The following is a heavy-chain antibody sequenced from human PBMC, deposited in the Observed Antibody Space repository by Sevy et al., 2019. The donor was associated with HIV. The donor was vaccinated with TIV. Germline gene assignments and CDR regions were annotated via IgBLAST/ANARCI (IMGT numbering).Heavy chain of an antibody. Sequence: SETLSLTCTVSSVSISSYYWSWIRQPPGKGLEWIGYIYYTRNIHYNPSLKNRVTISVDTSKNQFSLKLNSVTAADTAVYYCARHDCSGGSCFPPSFDYWGQGTLVTVSS. CDR3: ARHDCSGGSCFPPSFDY. CDR1: SVSISSYY. CDR2: IYYTRNI. D-gene: IGHD2-15*01. J-gene: IGHJ4*02. V-gene: IGHV4-59*13.